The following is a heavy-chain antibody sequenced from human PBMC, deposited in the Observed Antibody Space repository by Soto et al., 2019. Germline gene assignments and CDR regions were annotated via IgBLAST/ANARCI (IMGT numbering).Heavy chain of an antibody. Sequence: NPGGSLRLSCAASGFTFSSYSMNWVRQAPGKGLEWVSSISSSSSYIYYADSVKGRFTISRDNAKNSLYLQMNSLRAEDTAVYYCARDHGEGSTTVYYYYGMDVWGQGTTVTVSS. CDR3: ARDHGEGSTTVYYYYGMDV. CDR2: ISSSSSYI. V-gene: IGHV3-21*01. CDR1: GFTFSSYS. D-gene: IGHD4-17*01. J-gene: IGHJ6*02.